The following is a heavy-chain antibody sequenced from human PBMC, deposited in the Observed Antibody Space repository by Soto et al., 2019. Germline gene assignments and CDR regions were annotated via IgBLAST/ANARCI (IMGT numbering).Heavy chain of an antibody. CDR3: AKHPGCSSTSCYFQAVDTYYYYYYMDV. J-gene: IGHJ6*03. CDR2: ISGSGGST. CDR1: GFTFSSYA. D-gene: IGHD2-2*01. V-gene: IGHV3-23*01. Sequence: GGSLRLSCAASGFTFSSYAMSWVRQAPGKGLEWVSAISGSGGSTYYADSVKGRFTISRDNSKNTLYLQMNSLRAEDTAVYYCAKHPGCSSTSCYFQAVDTYYYYYYMDVWGKGTTVTVSS.